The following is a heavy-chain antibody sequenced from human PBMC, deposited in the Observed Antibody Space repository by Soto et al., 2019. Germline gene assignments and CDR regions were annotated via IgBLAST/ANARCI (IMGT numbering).Heavy chain of an antibody. V-gene: IGHV4-59*08. CDR1: GGSISSYY. Sequence: SETLSLTCTVSGGSISSYYWSWIRQPPGKGLEWIGYIYYSGTTKYNPSLKSRVTISVDTSKNQFSLELSSVTAADTAVYYCARHEGFHDFWSGYYEGRFDPWGQGTLVTVSS. CDR3: ARHEGFHDFWSGYYEGRFDP. J-gene: IGHJ5*02. CDR2: IYYSGTT. D-gene: IGHD3-3*01.